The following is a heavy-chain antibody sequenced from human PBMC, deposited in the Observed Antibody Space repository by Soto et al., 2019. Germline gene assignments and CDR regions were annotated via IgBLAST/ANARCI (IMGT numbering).Heavy chain of an antibody. D-gene: IGHD3-22*01. CDR1: GYTFTSYG. CDR3: ARNPLRRKYDSSGYYKSPTYYYYGMDV. CDR2: ISAYNGNT. Sequence: GASVKVSCKASGYTFTSYGISWVRQAPGQGLEWMGWISAYNGNTNYAQKLQGRVTMTTDTSTSTAYMELRSLRSDDTAVYYCARNPLRRKYDSSGYYKSPTYYYYGMDVWGQGTTVTVSS. V-gene: IGHV1-18*01. J-gene: IGHJ6*02.